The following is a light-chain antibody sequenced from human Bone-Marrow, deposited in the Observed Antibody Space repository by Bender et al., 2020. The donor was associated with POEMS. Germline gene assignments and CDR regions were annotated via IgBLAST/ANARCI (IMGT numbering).Light chain of an antibody. V-gene: IGLV3-25*03. CDR3: QSADSTGASRV. Sequence: SYELKQPPSVSVSPGQTARITCSGDALPRQYAYWYQQRPGQAPSLLIYKDTERPSEIPGRFSGSSSGTQVTLTISGVQAEDEADYYCQSADSTGASRVFDGGTKLTVL. J-gene: IGLJ2*01. CDR2: KDT. CDR1: ALPRQY.